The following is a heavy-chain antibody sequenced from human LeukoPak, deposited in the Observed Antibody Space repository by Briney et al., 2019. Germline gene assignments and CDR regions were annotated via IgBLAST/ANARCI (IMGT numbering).Heavy chain of an antibody. CDR3: ARHSGSGSLSRPFDP. Sequence: SETLSLTCSVSGPSVTSGGFYWGWLRQPPAKGLQWLATVYYTGSTYYNPSLRSRVTISIDTSKNQFSLSLRSLIAADTAVYYCARHSGSGSLSRPFDPWGQGTLVTVSS. V-gene: IGHV4-39*01. D-gene: IGHD3-10*01. J-gene: IGHJ5*02. CDR2: VYYTGST. CDR1: GPSVTSGGFY.